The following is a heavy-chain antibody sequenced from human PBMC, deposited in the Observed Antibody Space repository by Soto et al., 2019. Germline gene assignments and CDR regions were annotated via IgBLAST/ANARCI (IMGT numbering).Heavy chain of an antibody. D-gene: IGHD5-18*01. V-gene: IGHV6-1*01. J-gene: IGHJ5*01. CDR2: TYYKSKWYN. CDR1: GDSVSSNSAA. Sequence: SQTLSLTCAISGDSVSSNSAAWNWIRQSPSRGLEWLGRTYYKSKWYNDYAISVKSRITINPDTSKNQFSLQLNSVIPEDTAVYFCARAQLGSDGYTLKPFGAWGDGAGVTVSS. CDR3: ARAQLGSDGYTLKPFGA.